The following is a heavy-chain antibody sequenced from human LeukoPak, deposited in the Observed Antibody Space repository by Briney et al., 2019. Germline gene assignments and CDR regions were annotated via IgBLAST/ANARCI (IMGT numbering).Heavy chain of an antibody. J-gene: IGHJ4*02. Sequence: GGSLRLSCAASGFTLSSYGIHWVRQAPGKGLEWVAVISYDGSNKYYADSVKGRFTISRDNSKKTVYLQMNSLRAEDTAVYYCAKDRPVFGVPTDYWGQGTLVTVSS. CDR1: GFTLSSYG. D-gene: IGHD2-8*01. CDR3: AKDRPVFGVPTDY. V-gene: IGHV3-30*18. CDR2: ISYDGSNK.